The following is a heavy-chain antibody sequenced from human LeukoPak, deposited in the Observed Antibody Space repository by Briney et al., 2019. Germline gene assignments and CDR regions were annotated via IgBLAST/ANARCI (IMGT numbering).Heavy chain of an antibody. CDR3: ARVCGSATGYRLCGFDI. D-gene: IGHD3-9*01. CDR2: VDTSWNT. CDR1: GGSFSNYF. J-gene: IGHJ3*02. Sequence: PSETLSLTCTVSGGSFSNYFWNWIRQPAGNGLEWLGRVDTSWNTNYNPSLKSRLTMSVDTSKNQFSLKVTSVTAADTAVYYCARVCGSATGYRLCGFDIWGQGTVVTVSS. V-gene: IGHV4-4*07.